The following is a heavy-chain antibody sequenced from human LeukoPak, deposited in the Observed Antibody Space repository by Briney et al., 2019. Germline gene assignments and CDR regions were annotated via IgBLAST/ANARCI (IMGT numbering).Heavy chain of an antibody. CDR3: ARSNIGSYGWFEP. D-gene: IGHD1-26*01. CDR1: GESMSGY. J-gene: IGHJ5*02. Sequence: PSETLSLTCTVSGESMSGYWGWVRQPAGKGLEWIGRISTSGGTDYNPSLKSRITMSVDTSKNQFSLKLRSMTAADTAVYYCARSNIGSYGWFEPWGQRALVTVSS. V-gene: IGHV4-4*07. CDR2: ISTSGGT.